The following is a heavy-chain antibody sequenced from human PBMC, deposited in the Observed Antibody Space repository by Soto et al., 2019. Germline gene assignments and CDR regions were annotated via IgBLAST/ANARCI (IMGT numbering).Heavy chain of an antibody. J-gene: IGHJ4*02. CDR1: GFTFSSYW. CDR2: IKKDGSEK. D-gene: IGHD2-2*01. V-gene: IGHV3-7*01. Sequence: GESLKISCAASGFTFSSYWMSWVRQAPGKGLEWGANIKKDGSEKYYVDSVKGRFTISRDNAKNSLYLQMNSLRAEDTAVYYCSRDREEYCSSTSCYYFDYWGQGTLVTVSS. CDR3: SRDREEYCSSTSCYYFDY.